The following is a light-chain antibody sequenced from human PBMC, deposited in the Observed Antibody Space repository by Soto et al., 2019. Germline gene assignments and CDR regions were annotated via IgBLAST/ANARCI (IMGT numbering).Light chain of an antibody. Sequence: DIQMTQSPSSLSASVGYTVTITCRASQTIRYSLNWYQQKPGKAPKVLIYDASTLQSGVPPRCSGSGSGTDFALTITSLQPEDFATYYCHQSAGSLTWTFGQGTRVEAK. CDR1: QTIRYS. CDR2: DAS. CDR3: HQSAGSLTWT. J-gene: IGKJ1*01. V-gene: IGKV1-39*01.